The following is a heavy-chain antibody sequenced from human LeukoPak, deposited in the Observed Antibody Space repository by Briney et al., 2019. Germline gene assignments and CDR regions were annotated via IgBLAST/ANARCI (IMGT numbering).Heavy chain of an antibody. CDR2: ISGIGGRT. CDR1: GFTFSSYA. CDR3: ARDNGGNFNDAFIS. Sequence: GGSLRLSCAASGFTFSSYAMSWVRQAPGKGLEWVSDISGIGGRTYYADSVKGRFTISRDNGKHTLYLQMNSLRAEDTAVYYCARDNGGNFNDAFISGAKGQWSPSLQ. D-gene: IGHD4-23*01. V-gene: IGHV3-23*01. J-gene: IGHJ3*02.